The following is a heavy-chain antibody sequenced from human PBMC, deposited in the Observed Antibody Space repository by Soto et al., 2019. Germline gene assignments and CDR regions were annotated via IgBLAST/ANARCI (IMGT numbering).Heavy chain of an antibody. CDR2: IDWDDDK. V-gene: IGHV2-70*13. CDR3: ARTSALPLGYPHGMDV. J-gene: IGHJ6*02. D-gene: IGHD7-27*01. CDR1: GFSLNSNGMC. Sequence: SGPTLGNPTQTLTLTCTFPGFSLNSNGMCVNWIRQPPGKALEWLALIDWDDDKYYSTSLKTRLTISRDTPKNQVVLTMTNMDPVDTATYYCARTSALPLGYPHGMDVWGQGTTVTVSS.